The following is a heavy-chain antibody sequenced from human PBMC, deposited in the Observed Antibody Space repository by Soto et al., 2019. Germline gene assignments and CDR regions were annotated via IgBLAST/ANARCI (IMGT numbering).Heavy chain of an antibody. J-gene: IGHJ3*02. CDR3: AIDQYDIFTGYYSGDAFAI. CDR1: GYTFNSYG. Sequence: QVQLVQSGAEVKKPGASVKVSCKASGYTFNSYGITWVRQAPGQGLEWMGWITAYNGNTNYAQNLQGRVTMTTDTATSTAYMELRSLRSDDTAVYYCAIDQYDIFTGYYSGDAFAIWGQGTMVTVSS. D-gene: IGHD3-9*01. V-gene: IGHV1-18*01. CDR2: ITAYNGNT.